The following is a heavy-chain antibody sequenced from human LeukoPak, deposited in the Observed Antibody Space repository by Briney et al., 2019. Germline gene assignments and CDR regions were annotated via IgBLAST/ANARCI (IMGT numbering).Heavy chain of an antibody. CDR3: ARRVSYYGSDY. Sequence: PGESLKISCKGSGYSFTSYWIGWVRQMPGKGLEWMGTIYPGDSDTRYSPSFQGRVTISADMSINTAYLQWSSLKASDTAMYYCARRVSYYGSDYWGQGTLVIVSS. CDR1: GYSFTSYW. V-gene: IGHV5-51*01. D-gene: IGHD3-10*01. J-gene: IGHJ4*02. CDR2: IYPGDSDT.